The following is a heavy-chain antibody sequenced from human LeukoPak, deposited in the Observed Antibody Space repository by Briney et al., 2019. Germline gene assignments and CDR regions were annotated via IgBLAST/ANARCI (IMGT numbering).Heavy chain of an antibody. J-gene: IGHJ4*02. V-gene: IGHV3-30*04. CDR3: ARDGPGYYFDY. Sequence: GRSLRLSCAASGFTFSSYAMHWVRQAPGKGLEWVALIRFDGSSKYYADSVKGRFTISRDGSKNTLYLQMNSLRTEDTAVYYCARDGPGYYFDYWGQGTLVTVSS. CDR2: IRFDGSSK. CDR1: GFTFSSYA.